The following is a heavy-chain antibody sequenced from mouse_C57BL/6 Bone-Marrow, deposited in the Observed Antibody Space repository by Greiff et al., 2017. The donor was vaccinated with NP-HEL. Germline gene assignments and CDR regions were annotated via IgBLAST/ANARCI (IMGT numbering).Heavy chain of an antibody. CDR2: ISNGGGST. Sequence: EVNVVESGGGLVQPGGSLKLSCAASGFTFSDYYMYWVRQTPEKRLEWVAYISNGGGSTYYPDTVKGRFTISRDNAKNTLYLQMSRLKSEDTAMYYCARHNYYFDYWGQGTTLTVSS. CDR1: GFTFSDYY. V-gene: IGHV5-12*01. J-gene: IGHJ2*01. CDR3: ARHNYYFDY. D-gene: IGHD1-3*01.